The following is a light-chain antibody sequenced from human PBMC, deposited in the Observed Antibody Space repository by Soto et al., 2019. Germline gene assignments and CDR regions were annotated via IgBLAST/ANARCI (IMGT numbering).Light chain of an antibody. CDR3: SSYTNINTRACV. CDR1: SGDIGSYNR. Sequence: QSVLTQPASVSGSPGQSITISCTGTSGDIGSYNRVSWYQQHPGKAPKLIIYEVTDRPSGVSNRFSCSKSGNTASLTISGLQAEDEAEYYCSSYTNINTRACVFGTGTKLTV. CDR2: EVT. V-gene: IGLV2-14*01. J-gene: IGLJ1*01.